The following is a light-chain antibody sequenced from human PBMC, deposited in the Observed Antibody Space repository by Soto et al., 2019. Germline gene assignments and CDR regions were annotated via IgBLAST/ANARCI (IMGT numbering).Light chain of an antibody. CDR1: QSISSW. Sequence: DIQMTQSPSTLSASVGDRVTITCRASQSISSWLAWYQQKPGKAPKLLIYKASSLESGVPSRFSGSGSGTEFPLTISSLQPDDFASYSCQQCNSYPWTFGQGTKVEIK. J-gene: IGKJ1*01. V-gene: IGKV1-5*03. CDR3: QQCNSYPWT. CDR2: KAS.